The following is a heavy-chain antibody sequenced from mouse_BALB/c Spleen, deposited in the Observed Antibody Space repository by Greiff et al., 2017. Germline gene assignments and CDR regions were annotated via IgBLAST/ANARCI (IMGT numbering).Heavy chain of an antibody. Sequence: QVHVKQSGPGLVQPSQSLSITCTVSGFSLTSYGVHWVRQSPGKGLEWLGVIWSGGSTDYNAAFISRLSISKDNSKSQVFFKMNSLQANDTAIYYCARNYYGSSYYFDYWGQGTTLTVSS. D-gene: IGHD1-1*01. CDR3: ARNYYGSSYYFDY. CDR2: IWSGGST. CDR1: GFSLTSYG. V-gene: IGHV2-2*02. J-gene: IGHJ2*01.